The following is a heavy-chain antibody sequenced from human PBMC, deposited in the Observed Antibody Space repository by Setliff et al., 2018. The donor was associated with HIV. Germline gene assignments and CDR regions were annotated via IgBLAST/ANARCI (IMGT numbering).Heavy chain of an antibody. CDR3: ARERGASGGERTSFGVVNYFDY. D-gene: IGHD3-3*01. Sequence: PSETLSLTCTVSGGSISSHYWSWIRQPPGKGLEWIGYIYYSGSTNYNPSLRSRVTISVDTSKNQFSLKLTSVTAADTAVYYCARERGASGGERTSFGVVNYFDYWGQGTLVTVSS. CDR2: IYYSGST. V-gene: IGHV4-59*11. J-gene: IGHJ4*02. CDR1: GGSISSHY.